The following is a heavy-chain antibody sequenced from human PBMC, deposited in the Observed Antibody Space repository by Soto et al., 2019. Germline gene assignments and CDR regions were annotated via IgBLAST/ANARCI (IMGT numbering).Heavy chain of an antibody. D-gene: IGHD3-22*01. V-gene: IGHV1-69*13. CDR3: ARDGKRYYDSSGRPFDI. J-gene: IGHJ3*02. CDR1: GGTFSSYA. Sequence: SVKVSCKASGGTFSSYAISWVRQAPGQGLEWMGGIIPIFGTANYAQKFQGRVTITADESTSTAYMELSSLRSEDTAVYYCARDGKRYYDSSGRPFDIWGQGTMVTVSS. CDR2: IIPIFGTA.